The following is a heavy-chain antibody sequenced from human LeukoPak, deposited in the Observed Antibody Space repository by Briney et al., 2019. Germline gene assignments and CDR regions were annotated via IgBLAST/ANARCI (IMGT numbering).Heavy chain of an antibody. J-gene: IGHJ4*02. CDR2: ISYDGSNK. Sequence: GGSLRLSCAASGFTLSNYVMHWVRQAPGKGLEWVAVISYDGSNKFYADSVKGRFTISRDNSKNTLYLQMNSLRAEDTAVYYCARGDSSGYYRYYFDYWGQGTLVTVSS. CDR1: GFTLSNYV. V-gene: IGHV3-30-3*01. D-gene: IGHD3-22*01. CDR3: ARGDSSGYYRYYFDY.